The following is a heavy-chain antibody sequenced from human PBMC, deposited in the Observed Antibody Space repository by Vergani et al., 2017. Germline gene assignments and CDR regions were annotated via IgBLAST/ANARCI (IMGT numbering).Heavy chain of an antibody. D-gene: IGHD4/OR15-4a*01. CDR3: AGTPVARWCFYP. CDR2: INPNSGGT. V-gene: IGHV1-2*02. CDR1: GYTFTGYY. J-gene: IGHJ4*02. Sequence: QVQLVQSGAEVKKPGASVKVSCKASGYTFTGYYMHWVRQAPGQGLEWMGWINPNSGGTNYAQTFQGRVTMTRDTSISTAYMELSRLRSDDTAVYYCAGTPVARWCFYPWGEGPLVTVSS.